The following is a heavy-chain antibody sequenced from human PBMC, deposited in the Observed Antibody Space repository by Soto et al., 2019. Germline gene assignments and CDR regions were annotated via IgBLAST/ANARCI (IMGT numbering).Heavy chain of an antibody. CDR3: ASDLNYFDY. J-gene: IGHJ4*02. Sequence: QVQLVESGGGVVQPGRSLRLSCAAAGFTFSSYGMHWVRQAPGKGLEWVAVIWYDGSNKYYADSVKGRFTISRDNSKNTLYLQMNSLRAEDTAVYYCASDLNYFDYWGQGTLVTVSS. V-gene: IGHV3-33*01. CDR1: GFTFSSYG. CDR2: IWYDGSNK.